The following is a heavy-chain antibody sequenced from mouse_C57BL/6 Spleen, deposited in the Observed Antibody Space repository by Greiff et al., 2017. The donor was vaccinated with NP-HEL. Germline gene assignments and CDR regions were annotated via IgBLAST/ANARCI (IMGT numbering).Heavy chain of an antibody. CDR3: ARLDYDGWYFDV. Sequence: EVMLVESGGGLVKPGGSLKLSCAASGFTFSSYTMSWVRQTPEKRLEWVATISGGGGNTYYPDSVKGRFTISRDNAKNTLYLQMSSLRSEDTALYYCARLDYDGWYFDVWGTGTTVTVSS. J-gene: IGHJ1*03. V-gene: IGHV5-9*01. CDR2: ISGGGGNT. D-gene: IGHD2-4*01. CDR1: GFTFSSYT.